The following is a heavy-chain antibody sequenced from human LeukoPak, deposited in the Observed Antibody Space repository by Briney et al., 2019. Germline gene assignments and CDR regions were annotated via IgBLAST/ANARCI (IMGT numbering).Heavy chain of an antibody. Sequence: SQTLSLTCAISGDSVPSNSAAWNWIRQSPSRGLEWLGRTYYRSKWYNDYAVSVKSRITINPDTSKNQFSLQLNSVTPEDTAVYYCARVRLRGYSYGYLDGALDYWGQGTLVTVSS. D-gene: IGHD5-18*01. CDR3: ARVRLRGYSYGYLDGALDY. CDR2: TYYRSKWYN. CDR1: GDSVPSNSAA. V-gene: IGHV6-1*01. J-gene: IGHJ4*02.